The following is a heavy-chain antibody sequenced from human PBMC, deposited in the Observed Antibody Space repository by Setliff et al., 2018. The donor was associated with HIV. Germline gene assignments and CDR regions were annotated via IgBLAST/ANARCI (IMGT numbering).Heavy chain of an antibody. CDR2: IKSKIDGGTT. V-gene: IGHV3-15*01. D-gene: IGHD6-19*01. Sequence: GGSLRLSCAASALTFSNAWMSWVRQAPGKGLEWVGRIKSKIDGGTTDYTAPVKGRFTISRDDSKNTLYLQMNSLKTEDTAVYYCTTDPSSGWYYFDYWGQGTLVTVSS. CDR1: ALTFSNAW. CDR3: TTDPSSGWYYFDY. J-gene: IGHJ4*02.